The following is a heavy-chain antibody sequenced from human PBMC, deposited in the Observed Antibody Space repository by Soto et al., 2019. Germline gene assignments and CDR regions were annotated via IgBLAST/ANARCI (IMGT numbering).Heavy chain of an antibody. CDR1: GYSFTSYW. Sequence: PGESLKISCKGSGYSFTSYWIRWVRQMPGKGLEWMGRIDPSDSYTNYSPSFQGHVTISADKSISTAYLQWSSLKASDTAMYYCATDYDILTGDPYYFDYWGQGTLVTVSS. J-gene: IGHJ4*02. CDR2: IDPSDSYT. D-gene: IGHD3-9*01. V-gene: IGHV5-10-1*01. CDR3: ATDYDILTGDPYYFDY.